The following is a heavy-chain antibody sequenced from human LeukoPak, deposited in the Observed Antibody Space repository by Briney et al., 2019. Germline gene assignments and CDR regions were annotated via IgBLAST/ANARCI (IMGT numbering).Heavy chain of an antibody. CDR2: INWNGGST. CDR1: GFTFDDYG. Sequence: GGSLRLSCAASGFTFDDYGMSWVRQAPGKGLEWVSGINWNGGSTGYADSVKGRFTISRDNAKNSLYLQMNSLRAEDTALYYCARDHRSYCSGGSCYYNWFDPWGQGTLVTVSS. J-gene: IGHJ5*02. V-gene: IGHV3-20*04. CDR3: ARDHRSYCSGGSCYYNWFDP. D-gene: IGHD2-15*01.